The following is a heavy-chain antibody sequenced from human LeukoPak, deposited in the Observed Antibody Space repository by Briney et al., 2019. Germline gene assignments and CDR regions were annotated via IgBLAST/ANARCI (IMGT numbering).Heavy chain of an antibody. J-gene: IGHJ4*02. CDR2: INSDGGST. V-gene: IGHV3-74*01. CDR1: GFTFSSYW. CDR3: ARMGSTVGPL. D-gene: IGHD4-23*01. Sequence: GGSLRLSCVASGFTFSSYWIHWVRQAPGKGLVWVSRINSDGGSTDYADSVKGRFTLSRDNAKNTLYLQMNSLRAEDTAVYYCARMGSTVGPLWGQGTLVTVSS.